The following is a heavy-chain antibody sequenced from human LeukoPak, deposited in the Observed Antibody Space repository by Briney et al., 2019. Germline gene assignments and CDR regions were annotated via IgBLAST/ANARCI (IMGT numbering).Heavy chain of an antibody. J-gene: IGHJ1*01. D-gene: IGHD5-18*01. CDR1: GFTFSSYA. CDR2: ISGSGGST. CDR3: AKDTRGYSYAY. V-gene: IGHV3-23*01. Sequence: GGSLRLSCAASGFTFSSYAMSWVRQAPGKGLEWVSAISGSGGSTYYADSVKGRFTISRDNSKNTLYLQMNSLRAEDTAVYYSAKDTRGYSYAYWGQATLVTVSS.